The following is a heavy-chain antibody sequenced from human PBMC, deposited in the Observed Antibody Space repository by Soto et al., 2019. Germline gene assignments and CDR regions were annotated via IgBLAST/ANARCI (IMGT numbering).Heavy chain of an antibody. CDR2: IYYSGST. J-gene: IGHJ4*02. D-gene: IGHD3-22*01. Sequence: SETLSLTCTVSGGSISSYYWSWIRQPPGKGLEWIGYIYYSGSTNYNPSLKSRVTISVDTSKNQFSLKLSSVTAADTAVYYCARAISGYFYFYNYWGQGPLVTVSP. CDR1: GGSISSYY. CDR3: ARAISGYFYFYNY. V-gene: IGHV4-59*01.